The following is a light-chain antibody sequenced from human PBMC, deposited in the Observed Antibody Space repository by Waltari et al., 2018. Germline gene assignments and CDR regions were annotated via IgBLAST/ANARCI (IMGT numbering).Light chain of an antibody. CDR2: DNK. CDR1: RSNIGDNF. CDR3: GTWDNSLTAGV. Sequence: QSVLTQPPSVSAAPGQNVIISCSGSRSNIGDNFVSWYQQYPGTAPKLPIYDNKRGPSGVPDRFSGSKSGTSATLGITGLQTGDEADYYCGTWDNSLTAGVFGGGTKLTVL. V-gene: IGLV1-51*01. J-gene: IGLJ3*02.